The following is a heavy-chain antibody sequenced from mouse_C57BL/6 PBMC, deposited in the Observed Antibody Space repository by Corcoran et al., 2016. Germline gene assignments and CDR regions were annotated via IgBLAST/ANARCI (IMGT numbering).Heavy chain of an antibody. CDR2: INPNNGGT. J-gene: IGHJ3*01. CDR3: AREDGSSSWFAY. D-gene: IGHD1-1*01. Sequence: EVQLQQSGPELVKPGASVKISCKASGYTFTDYYMNWVKQSHGKSLEWIGDINPNNGGTSYNQKFKGKATLTVDKSSSTAYMELRSLTSEDSAVYYCAREDGSSSWFAYWGQGTLVTVSA. V-gene: IGHV1-26*01. CDR1: GYTFTDYY.